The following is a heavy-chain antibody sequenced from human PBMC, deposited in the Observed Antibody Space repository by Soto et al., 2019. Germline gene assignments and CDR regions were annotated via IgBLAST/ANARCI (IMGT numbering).Heavy chain of an antibody. D-gene: IGHD3-16*01. V-gene: IGHV4-59*01. J-gene: IGHJ5*02. CDR1: GGSISSYY. CDR3: AGGSWFDP. Sequence: PXDTLSVTCPFSGGSISSYYLSWIRQPPGKGLEWIGYIYYSGSTNYNPSLKSRVTISVDTSKNQFSLKLSSVTAADTAVYYCAGGSWFDPWGQGTLVTVSS. CDR2: IYYSGST.